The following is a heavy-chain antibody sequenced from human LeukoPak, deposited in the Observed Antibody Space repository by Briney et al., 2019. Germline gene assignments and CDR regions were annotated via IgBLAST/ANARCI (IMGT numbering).Heavy chain of an antibody. CDR2: IYYSGST. J-gene: IGHJ4*02. Sequence: PSETLSLTCTVSGGSISSYYWSWIRQPPGKGLEWIGYIYYSGSTNYNPSLKSRVTISVDTSKNQFTLKLSPVTAADTAVYYCARVGWNYYFDYWGQGTLVTVSS. CDR3: ARVGWNYYFDY. D-gene: IGHD1-1*01. CDR1: GGSISSYY. V-gene: IGHV4-59*01.